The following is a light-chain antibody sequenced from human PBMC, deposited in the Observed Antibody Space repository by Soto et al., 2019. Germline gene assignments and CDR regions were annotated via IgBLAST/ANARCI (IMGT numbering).Light chain of an antibody. CDR3: HQYGGSPQT. CDR2: GAS. CDR1: QSVSNY. V-gene: IGKV3-20*01. J-gene: IGKJ1*01. Sequence: EIVLTQSPGTLSLSPGERATLSCRASQSVSNYLAWYQRKPGQAPRHLIYGASSRAAGIPDRFSGSGSGTDFTLTISRLQPEDFAVYCCHQYGGSPQTFGQGTKVEIK.